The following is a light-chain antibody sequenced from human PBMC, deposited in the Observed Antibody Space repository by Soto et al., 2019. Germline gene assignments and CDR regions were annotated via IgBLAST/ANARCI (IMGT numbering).Light chain of an antibody. CDR3: QAYDYSLTASV. V-gene: IGLV1-40*01. Sequence: QAVVTQPPSVSGAPGQRVTLSCTGNSSNLGAGYDVHWYQQLPGAAPKLVIFGNRNRPSGVPERFSGSKSGTSASLAITGLQAEDEADYYCQAYDYSLTASVFGRGTKVTVL. CDR2: GNR. J-gene: IGLJ3*02. CDR1: SSNLGAGYD.